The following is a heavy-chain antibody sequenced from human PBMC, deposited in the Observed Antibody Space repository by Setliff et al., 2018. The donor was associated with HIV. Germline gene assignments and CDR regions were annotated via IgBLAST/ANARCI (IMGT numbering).Heavy chain of an antibody. J-gene: IGHJ2*01. CDR3: ARLILGELSLFGPYWYFDL. Sequence: PGGSLRLSCTGSGFMFNMFWMTWIRQVPGKGLECLSYISGSGSDINYEDSVKGRFTISRDNAKNSLYLQLNSLRPEDTAVYYCARLILGELSLFGPYWYFDLWGRGTLVTVSS. CDR1: GFMFNMFW. CDR2: ISGSGSDI. V-gene: IGHV3-11*01. D-gene: IGHD3-16*02.